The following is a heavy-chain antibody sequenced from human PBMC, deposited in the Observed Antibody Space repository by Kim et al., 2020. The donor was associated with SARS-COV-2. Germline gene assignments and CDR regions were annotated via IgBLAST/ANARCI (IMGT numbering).Heavy chain of an antibody. V-gene: IGHV1-2*02. CDR2: INPNSGGT. CDR3: ARDPRRIFGSTDAFDI. CDR1: GYTFTGYY. D-gene: IGHD3-3*01. J-gene: IGHJ3*02. Sequence: ASVKVSCKASGYTFTGYYMHWVRQAPGQGLEWMGWINPNSGGTNYAQKFQGRVTMTRDTSISTAYMELSRLRSDDTAVYYCARDPRRIFGSTDAFDIWGQGTMVTVSS.